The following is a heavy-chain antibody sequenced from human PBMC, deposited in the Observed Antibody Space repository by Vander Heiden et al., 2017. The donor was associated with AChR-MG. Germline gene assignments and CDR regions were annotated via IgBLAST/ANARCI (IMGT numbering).Heavy chain of an antibody. Sequence: QVQLQQWGAGLLTPSETLSLTCAVYGGSFVGYYWSWIRQPPGKGLEWIGEINHSGSTNYNPSLKSRVTISVDTSKNQFSLKLSSVTAADTAVYYCASRRANWGQGTLVTVSS. J-gene: IGHJ4*02. CDR3: ASRRAN. V-gene: IGHV4-34*01. CDR2: INHSGST. CDR1: GGSFVGYY.